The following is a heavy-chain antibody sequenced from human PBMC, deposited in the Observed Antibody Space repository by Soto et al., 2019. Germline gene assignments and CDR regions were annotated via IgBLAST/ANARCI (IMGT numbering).Heavy chain of an antibody. Sequence: SETLSLTCTVSGGSINSYWWSWIRQPAGKGLEWIGRVYSSGTTDYNPSLNSRATMSVETSKNQFSLKLSSVTAADTAVYYCAKDIASYAYGEGYWGQGIQVTVSS. CDR3: AKDIASYAYGEGY. CDR2: VYSSGTT. D-gene: IGHD2-21*01. CDR1: GGSINSYW. J-gene: IGHJ4*02. V-gene: IGHV4-4*07.